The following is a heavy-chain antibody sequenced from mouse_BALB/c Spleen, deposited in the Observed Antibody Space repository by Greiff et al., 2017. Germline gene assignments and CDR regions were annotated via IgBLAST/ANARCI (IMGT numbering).Heavy chain of an antibody. CDR1: GFNIKDTY. D-gene: IGHD1-1*01. Sequence: VQLKQSGAELVKPGASVKLSCTASGFNIKDTYMHWVKQRPEQGLEWIGRIDPANGNTKYDPKFQGKATITADTSSNTAYLQLSSLTSEDTAVYYCAPYYYGSSPYFDYWGQGTTLTVSS. J-gene: IGHJ2*01. V-gene: IGHV14-3*02. CDR2: IDPANGNT. CDR3: APYYYGSSPYFDY.